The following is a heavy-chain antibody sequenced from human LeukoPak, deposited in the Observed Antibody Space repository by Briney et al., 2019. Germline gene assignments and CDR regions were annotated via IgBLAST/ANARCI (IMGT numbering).Heavy chain of an antibody. CDR2: VSANNGNT. CDR1: GYTFTNYG. V-gene: IGHV1-18*01. Sequence: ASVKVSCKASGYTFTNYGISWVRQAPGQGLEWMGWVSANNGNTKYVKNLQGRVTMTTDTSTNTVYMELRSLRSDDTAVYYCAREWRAYYYDTSGYWDHWGQGTLVTVS. CDR3: AREWRAYYYDTSGYWDH. J-gene: IGHJ4*02. D-gene: IGHD3-22*01.